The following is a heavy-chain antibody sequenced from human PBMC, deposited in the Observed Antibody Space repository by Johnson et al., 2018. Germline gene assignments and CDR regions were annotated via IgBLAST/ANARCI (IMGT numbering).Heavy chain of an antibody. V-gene: IGHV3-15*07. CDR3: TTDPRSYSSYSYYYCLDV. Sequence: VQLVQSGGGLVKPGGSLRLSCAASGFTFSNAWMNWVRQAPGKGLEWVGRIKSKTDGGTTDYAAPVKGRFTITRDDSKNTLYLQMKGRKTEDTAVYYCTTDPRSYSSYSYYYCLDVWGKGTTVTVSS. CDR2: IKSKTDGGTT. J-gene: IGHJ6*03. CDR1: GFTFSNAW. D-gene: IGHD5-18*01.